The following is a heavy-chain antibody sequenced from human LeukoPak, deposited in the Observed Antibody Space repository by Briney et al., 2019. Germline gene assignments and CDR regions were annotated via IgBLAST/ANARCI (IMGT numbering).Heavy chain of an antibody. CDR2: ISGSGGRT. D-gene: IGHD3-9*01. Sequence: GGSLRLSCAASGFTFSSDAMSWVRQAPGKGLEWVSVISGSGGRTYYADSVKGRFTISRDSSNTTLYLQMDSLRADDTAVYYCANTDILTGYSDYWGQGTLVTVSS. CDR1: GFTFSSDA. CDR3: ANTDILTGYSDY. V-gene: IGHV3-23*01. J-gene: IGHJ4*02.